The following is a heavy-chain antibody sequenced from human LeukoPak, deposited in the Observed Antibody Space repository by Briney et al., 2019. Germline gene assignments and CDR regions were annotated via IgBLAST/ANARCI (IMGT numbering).Heavy chain of an antibody. CDR2: IYHSGST. CDR3: ARERSVVDY. CDR1: GYSVSSGYY. D-gene: IGHD2-15*01. Sequence: PSETLSLTCTVSGYSVSSGYYWGWIRQPPGKGLEWIGSIYHSGSTYYNPSLKSRVTISVDTSKNQFSLKLSSVTAADTAVYYCARERSVVDYWGQGTLVTVSS. V-gene: IGHV4-38-2*02. J-gene: IGHJ4*02.